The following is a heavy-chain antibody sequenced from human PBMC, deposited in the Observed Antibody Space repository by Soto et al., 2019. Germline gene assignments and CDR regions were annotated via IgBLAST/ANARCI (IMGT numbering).Heavy chain of an antibody. CDR3: ARVRLTIPLNHALDV. CDR2: MTYDGATE. Sequence: QVRLVESGGGVVQPGTSLRLSCAASGFTFSDYVIHWVRQAAGKGLEWVASMTYDGATEYYADSVKGRFTMSRDNSKRAPPLQMNRLSPDDPAAYYSARVRLTIPLNHALDVWGQGTTVTVSS. CDR1: GFTFSDYV. D-gene: IGHD2-2*01. V-gene: IGHV3-30*14. J-gene: IGHJ3*01.